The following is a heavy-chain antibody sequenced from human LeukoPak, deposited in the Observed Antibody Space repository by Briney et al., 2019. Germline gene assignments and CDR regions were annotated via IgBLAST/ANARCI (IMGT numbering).Heavy chain of an antibody. D-gene: IGHD1-26*01. CDR3: TRGAGSADY. J-gene: IGHJ4*02. Sequence: GGSLRLSCAASGFPFSNYGMHWVRQAPGKGLEWVAVISSDGIDQYYADSVKGRFTISRDNSKNTLYLQMNSLRAEDTAVYYCTRGAGSADYWGQGTLVTVSS. V-gene: IGHV3-30*03. CDR2: ISSDGIDQ. CDR1: GFPFSNYG.